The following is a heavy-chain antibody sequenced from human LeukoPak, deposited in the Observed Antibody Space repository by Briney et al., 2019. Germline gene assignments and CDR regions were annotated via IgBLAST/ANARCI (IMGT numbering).Heavy chain of an antibody. D-gene: IGHD2-2*01. CDR2: ISSSSSTI. V-gene: IGHV3-48*01. Sequence: GGSLRLSCAASGFTFSSFSMNWVRQAPGKGLEWVSYISSSSSTIYYADSVKGRFTISRDNAKNSLYLQMNSLRAEDTAVYYCARAAPYCSSTSCYRGGDYYYYMDVWGKGTTVTVSS. CDR3: ARAAPYCSSTSCYRGGDYYYYMDV. CDR1: GFTFSSFS. J-gene: IGHJ6*03.